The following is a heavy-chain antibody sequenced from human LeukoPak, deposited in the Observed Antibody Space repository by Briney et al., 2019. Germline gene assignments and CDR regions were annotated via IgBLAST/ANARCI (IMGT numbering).Heavy chain of an antibody. J-gene: IGHJ4*02. CDR1: GFTFSGSA. D-gene: IGHD3-22*01. CDR3: TRYYYDSSGYYYLFDY. CDR2: IRSKANSYAT. Sequence: GGSLRLSCAASGFTFSGSAMHWVRQASGKGLEWVGRIRSKANSYATAYAASVKGRFTISRDDSKNTAYLQMNSLKTEDTAVYYCTRYYYDSSGYYYLFDYWGQGTLVTVPS. V-gene: IGHV3-73*01.